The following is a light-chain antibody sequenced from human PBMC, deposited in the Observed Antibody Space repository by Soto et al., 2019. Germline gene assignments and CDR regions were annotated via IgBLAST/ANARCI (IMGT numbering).Light chain of an antibody. Sequence: EIVLTQSPATLSLSPGERATLSCRASQSVRNYLAWYQQKPGQAPRLLIHDASNRATGIPARFSGSGSGTDFTLTISSLEPEDFAVYYCHQRINWPPITFGQGTRLEIK. V-gene: IGKV3-11*01. J-gene: IGKJ5*01. CDR1: QSVRNY. CDR2: DAS. CDR3: HQRINWPPIT.